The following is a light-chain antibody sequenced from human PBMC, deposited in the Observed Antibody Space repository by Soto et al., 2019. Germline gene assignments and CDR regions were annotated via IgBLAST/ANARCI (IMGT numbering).Light chain of an antibody. CDR3: QHYNSYSEA. CDR1: QSISSW. J-gene: IGKJ1*01. CDR2: DAS. V-gene: IGKV1-5*01. Sequence: DIQMTPSPSTLSASVVDRVTITCRASQSISSWLAWYQQKPGKAPKLLIYDASSLESGVPSRFSGSGSGTEFTLTISSLQPDDFATYYCQHYNSYSEAFGQGTKVDI.